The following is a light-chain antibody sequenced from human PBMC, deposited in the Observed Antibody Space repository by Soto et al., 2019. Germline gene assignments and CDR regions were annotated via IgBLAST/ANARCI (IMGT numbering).Light chain of an antibody. V-gene: IGLV2-14*01. J-gene: IGLJ1*01. Sequence: YTRTEPPSETVYPAQLITISCTGTGSDIAGYNYVSWFQQHPGKAPKLMMYQVTIRPSGVSNRFSGAKSGNTASLTISGLQAEDEAEYYCSSFTSTTSLYVFGTGIKV. CDR2: QVT. CDR1: GSDIAGYNY. CDR3: SSFTSTTSLYV.